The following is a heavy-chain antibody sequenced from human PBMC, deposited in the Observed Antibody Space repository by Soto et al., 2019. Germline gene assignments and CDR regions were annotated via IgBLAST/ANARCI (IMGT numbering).Heavy chain of an antibody. Sequence: PGGSLRLSCAASGLTFSGCWMSWLRQAPGKGLEWVSTIKPDGSKKYYVDSVEGRFTISRDNAKNSLYLQLNTVRADDAAVYYCARIFSNYFDYWGPGTLVTVSS. CDR3: ARIFSNYFDY. CDR2: IKPDGSKK. V-gene: IGHV3-7*05. CDR1: GLTFSGCW. J-gene: IGHJ4*02.